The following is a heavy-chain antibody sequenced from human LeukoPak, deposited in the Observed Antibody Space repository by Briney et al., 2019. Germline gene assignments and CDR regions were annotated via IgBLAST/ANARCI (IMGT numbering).Heavy chain of an antibody. V-gene: IGHV3-66*01. Sequence: GGSLRLSCAASGFTFSSYAMSWVRRAPGKGLEWVSVIYSGGSTYYADSVKGRFTISRDNSKNTLYLQMNSLRAEDTAVYYCARARGTVATFAWGQGTLVTVSS. CDR1: GFTFSSYA. CDR2: IYSGGST. CDR3: ARARGTVATFA. J-gene: IGHJ5*02. D-gene: IGHD5-12*01.